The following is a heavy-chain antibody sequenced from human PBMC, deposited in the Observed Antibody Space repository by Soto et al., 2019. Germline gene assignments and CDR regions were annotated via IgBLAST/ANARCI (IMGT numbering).Heavy chain of an antibody. CDR1: GGTFSSYT. Sequence: QVQLVHSGAEVKKPGSSVKVSCKASGGTFSSYTISWVRQAPGQGLEWMGRIIPILGIANYAQKFQGRVTITADKSTSTAYMELSSLRSEDTAVYYCATEPPRITIFGARTSDNGGYWGQGTLVTVSS. D-gene: IGHD3-3*01. J-gene: IGHJ4*02. CDR3: ATEPPRITIFGARTSDNGGY. V-gene: IGHV1-69*02. CDR2: IIPILGIA.